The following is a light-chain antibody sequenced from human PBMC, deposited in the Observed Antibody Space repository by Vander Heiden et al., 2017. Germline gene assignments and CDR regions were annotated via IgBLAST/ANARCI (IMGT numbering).Light chain of an antibody. J-gene: IGKJ1*01. V-gene: IGKV1-5*03. Sequence: DVQMTQSPSTLSASVGDGVIITCRASQSVRSWVAWYQQKPGKAPNRLIYKVSNLESGVPSRFSGSGSETEFTLTISSLQPDDFATYYCQHYDSYSWTFGQGTKVEIK. CDR1: QSVRSW. CDR3: QHYDSYSWT. CDR2: KVS.